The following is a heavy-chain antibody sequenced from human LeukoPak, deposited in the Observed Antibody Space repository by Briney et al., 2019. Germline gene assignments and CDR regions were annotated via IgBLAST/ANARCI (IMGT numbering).Heavy chain of an antibody. V-gene: IGHV1-69*05. Sequence: ASVKVSCKASGGTFSSYAITWVRQAPGQGLEWMGGIIPIFGTANYAQKFQGRVTMTRDTSTSTVYMELSSLRSEDTAVYYCAREFCSSTSCYDYWGQGTLVTVSS. CDR2: IIPIFGTA. J-gene: IGHJ4*02. CDR1: GGTFSSYA. D-gene: IGHD2-2*01. CDR3: AREFCSSTSCYDY.